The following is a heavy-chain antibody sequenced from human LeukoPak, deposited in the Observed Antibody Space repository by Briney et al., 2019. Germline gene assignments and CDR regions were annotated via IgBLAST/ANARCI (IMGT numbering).Heavy chain of an antibody. CDR3: AVYPHARLSYNWFDP. J-gene: IGHJ5*02. CDR2: FDPEDGET. V-gene: IGHV1-24*01. D-gene: IGHD5/OR15-5a*01. CDR1: GYTLTELS. Sequence: ASVKVSCKVSGYTLTELSMHWVRQAPGKGLEWMGGFDPEDGETIYAQKFQGRVTMTEDTSTDTAYMELSSLRSEDTAVYYCAVYPHARLSYNWFDPWGQGTLVTVSS.